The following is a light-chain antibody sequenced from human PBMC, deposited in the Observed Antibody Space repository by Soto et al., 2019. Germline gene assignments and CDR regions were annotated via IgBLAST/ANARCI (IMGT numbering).Light chain of an antibody. J-gene: IGKJ4*01. V-gene: IGKV3-20*01. Sequence: EIVLTQSPGTLSLSPGERATLSCRASQSVRSSFLAWYQQKPGQAPRLLIYGTSSRATGIPDRFSGSGSGTDFTLTISRLEPEDFAVYYCQQYSSSPPTFGGGTKVEIK. CDR2: GTS. CDR1: QSVRSSF. CDR3: QQYSSSPPT.